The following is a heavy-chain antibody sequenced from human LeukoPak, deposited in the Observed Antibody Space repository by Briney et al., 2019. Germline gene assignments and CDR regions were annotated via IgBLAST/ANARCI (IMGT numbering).Heavy chain of an antibody. Sequence: GGSLRLSCAASGFTFSAYSMNWVRQAPEKGLEWVSYIDSSSSPIYYADSVKGRFTISRDNAKNSLYLQMDSLRAEDTAVYYCARDQAYSFDYWGQGTLVTVSS. CDR1: GFTFSAYS. D-gene: IGHD4-11*01. CDR3: ARDQAYSFDY. J-gene: IGHJ4*02. CDR2: IDSSSSPI. V-gene: IGHV3-48*01.